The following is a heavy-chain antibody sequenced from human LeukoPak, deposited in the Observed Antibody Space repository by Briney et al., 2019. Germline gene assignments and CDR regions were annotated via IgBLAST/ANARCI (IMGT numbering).Heavy chain of an antibody. Sequence: ASVKVSCKASGYTFISYDINWVRQVTGQGLEWMGWMNPNSGNAGYAQKFQGRVTITRDTSISTAFMELSSLRSEDTAVYYCARRAVGNSYYYSMDVWGKGTTVTVSS. CDR2: MNPNSGNA. J-gene: IGHJ6*03. CDR3: ARRAVGNSYYYSMDV. V-gene: IGHV1-8*03. D-gene: IGHD6-19*01. CDR1: GYTFISYD.